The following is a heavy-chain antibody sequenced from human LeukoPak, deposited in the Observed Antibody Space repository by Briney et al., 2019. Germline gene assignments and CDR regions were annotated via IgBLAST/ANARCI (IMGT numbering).Heavy chain of an antibody. D-gene: IGHD4-17*01. J-gene: IGHJ4*02. CDR3: AKTTEFDY. Sequence: GGSLRLSCAASGFTFSSYGMHWVRQAPGKGLEWVAVISYDGGNKYYADSVKGRFTISRDNSKNTLYLQMNSLRAEDTAVYYCAKTTEFDYWGQGTLVTVSS. CDR1: GFTFSSYG. CDR2: ISYDGGNK. V-gene: IGHV3-30*18.